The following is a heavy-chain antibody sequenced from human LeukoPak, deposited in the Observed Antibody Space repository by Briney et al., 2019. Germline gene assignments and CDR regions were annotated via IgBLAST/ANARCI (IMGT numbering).Heavy chain of an antibody. CDR3: TRPLSGYDFLFDY. D-gene: IGHD5-12*01. J-gene: IGHJ4*02. CDR2: IKSKTDGGTT. CDR1: GFTFSNAW. Sequence: AGGSLRLSCAASGFTFSNAWVSWVRQAPGKGLEWVGRIKSKTDGGTTDYAAPVKDRFTFSRDDSKNTLYLQMNNLQTEDTAVYYCTRPLSGYDFLFDYWGQGTLVTVSS. V-gene: IGHV3-15*01.